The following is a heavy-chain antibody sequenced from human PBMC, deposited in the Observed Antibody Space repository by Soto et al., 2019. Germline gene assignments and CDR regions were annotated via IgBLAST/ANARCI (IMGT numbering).Heavy chain of an antibody. D-gene: IGHD3-22*01. V-gene: IGHV3-64D*08. CDR3: VKDLAVEWLSYYYYGKDV. Sequence: PGGSLILSCSASGFTFSSYAMHWVRQAPGKGLEYVSAISSNGGSTYYADSVKGRFTISRDNSKSTLYLQMSSLRAEDTAVYYCVKDLAVEWLSYYYYGKDVWGQGTTVTVSS. CDR1: GFTFSSYA. J-gene: IGHJ6*02. CDR2: ISSNGGST.